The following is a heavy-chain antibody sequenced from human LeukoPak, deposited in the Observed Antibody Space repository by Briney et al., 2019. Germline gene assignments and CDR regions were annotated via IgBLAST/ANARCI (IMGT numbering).Heavy chain of an antibody. D-gene: IGHD3-22*01. V-gene: IGHV3-53*01. Sequence: GGSLRLSCAASGFTVSSNYVSWVRKAPGKGLEWVSIIYSDGSTYFADSVKGRFTISRDNSKNTLYLQMNSLRAEDTAVYYCARTPYYESSGFVGFDYWGQGTLVTVSS. CDR2: IYSDGST. J-gene: IGHJ4*02. CDR3: ARTPYYESSGFVGFDY. CDR1: GFTVSSNY.